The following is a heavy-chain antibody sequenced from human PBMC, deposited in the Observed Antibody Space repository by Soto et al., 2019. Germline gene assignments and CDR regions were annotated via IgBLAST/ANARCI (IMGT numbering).Heavy chain of an antibody. V-gene: IGHV5-10-1*01. J-gene: IGHJ6*02. CDR1: GYSFTIYW. D-gene: IGHD2-15*01. Sequence: PGESLKISCKGSGYSFTIYWISWVRQMPGKGLEWMGRIDPSDSYTNYSPSFQGHVTISADKSISTAYLQWSSLKASDTAMYYCAREKVVAASQANYYYGMDVWGQGTTVTVSS. CDR2: IDPSDSYT. CDR3: AREKVVAASQANYYYGMDV.